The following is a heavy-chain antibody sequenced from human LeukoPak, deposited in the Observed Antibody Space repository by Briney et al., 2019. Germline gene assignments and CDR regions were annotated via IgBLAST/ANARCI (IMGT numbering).Heavy chain of an antibody. D-gene: IGHD3-22*01. CDR3: ATVYYYDSSGPLD. Sequence: AASVKVSCKASGYTFTSYDINWVRQATGQGLEWMGWMNPNSGNTGYAQKFQGRVTITRNTSISTAYMELSSLRSEDTAVYYCATVYYYDSSGPLDWGQGTLVTVSS. V-gene: IGHV1-8*03. CDR2: MNPNSGNT. J-gene: IGHJ4*02. CDR1: GYTFTSYD.